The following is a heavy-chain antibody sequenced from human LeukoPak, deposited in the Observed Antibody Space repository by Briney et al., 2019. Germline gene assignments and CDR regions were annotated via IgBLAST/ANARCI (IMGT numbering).Heavy chain of an antibody. D-gene: IGHD4-17*01. Sequence: GGSLRLSCAASGFTFSSYGMSWVRQAPGKGLEWVSAISGSGGSTYYADSVKGRFTISRDNSKNTLYLQMNSLRAEDTAVYYCATQYGDQYYFDYWGQGTLVTVSS. J-gene: IGHJ4*02. CDR3: ATQYGDQYYFDY. CDR2: ISGSGGST. V-gene: IGHV3-23*01. CDR1: GFTFSSYG.